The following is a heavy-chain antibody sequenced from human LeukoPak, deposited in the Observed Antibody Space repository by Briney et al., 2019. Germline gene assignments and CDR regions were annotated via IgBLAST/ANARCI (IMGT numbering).Heavy chain of an antibody. CDR2: IYYSGST. Sequence: SQTLSLTCTVSGGSISGGSYYWSWIRQPPGKGLEWIGYIYYSGSTKYNLSLKSRVTISVDTSKNQLSLKLSSVTVADPAVYYCARGEYGLFDYWGQGTLVTVSS. CDR1: GGSISGGSYY. J-gene: IGHJ4*02. CDR3: ARGEYGLFDY. V-gene: IGHV4-61*01. D-gene: IGHD2/OR15-2a*01.